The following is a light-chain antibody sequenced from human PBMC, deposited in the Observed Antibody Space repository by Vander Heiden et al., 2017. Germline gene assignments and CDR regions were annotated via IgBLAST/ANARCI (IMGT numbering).Light chain of an antibody. CDR2: ATS. Sequence: IRMTQSPSSFSASTGDRVTITCRASQDIGSYLGWFQQKPGKPPKLLIYATSTLQPGVPSRFSGSGSGTDFALTISCLQSDDFATYYCQQYHGYPYTFGQGTKLDIK. V-gene: IGKV1-8*01. J-gene: IGKJ2*01. CDR1: QDIGSY. CDR3: QQYHGYPYT.